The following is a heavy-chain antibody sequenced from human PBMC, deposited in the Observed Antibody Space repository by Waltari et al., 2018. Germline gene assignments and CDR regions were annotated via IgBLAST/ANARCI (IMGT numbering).Heavy chain of an antibody. CDR1: EYTFTSSY. CDR2: INPSGGNT. V-gene: IGHV1-46*01. CDR3: ARGSRLASGTFFPTATDN. D-gene: IGHD3-10*01. Sequence: QVQLVQSGAEVKKPGASVKISCKTSEYTFTSSYIHWVRQAPGQGLEWMGIINPSGGNTIYAQKFQGRVTMTRDTSTSTVYMELSSLRSDDTAVYYCARGSRLASGTFFPTATDNWAQGTPVTVSS. J-gene: IGHJ4*02.